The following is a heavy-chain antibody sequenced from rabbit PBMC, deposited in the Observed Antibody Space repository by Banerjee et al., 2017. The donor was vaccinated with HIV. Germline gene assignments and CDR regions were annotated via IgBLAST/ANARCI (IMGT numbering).Heavy chain of an antibody. CDR1: GIDFSSYYY. V-gene: IGHV1S43*01. CDR2: IWTGRSDKT. Sequence: QQQLEESGGGLVKPGASLTLTCKASGIDFSSYYYMCWVRQAPGKGLEWIACIWTGRSDKTYYASWAKGRFTISRDNAQNTVDLQMNSLTAADTATYFCARDEGYATYDYATIFNLWGPGTLVTVS. J-gene: IGHJ4*01. D-gene: IGHD6-1*01. CDR3: ARDEGYATYDYATIFNL.